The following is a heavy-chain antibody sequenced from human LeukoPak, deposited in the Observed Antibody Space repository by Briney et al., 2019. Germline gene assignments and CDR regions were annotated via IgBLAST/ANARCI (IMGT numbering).Heavy chain of an antibody. D-gene: IGHD4-23*01. CDR3: LRREGNSHYDY. CDR1: GYNFATYW. CDR2: IYPGDSDT. J-gene: IGHJ4*02. Sequence: GESLKISCKGFGYNFATYWIVWVRQMPGKGLEWMGIIYPGDSDTIYSPSFQGQVTIPADKSTSTAHLQWSSLKASDTAIYYCLRREGNSHYDYWGQGTLVTVSS. V-gene: IGHV5-51*01.